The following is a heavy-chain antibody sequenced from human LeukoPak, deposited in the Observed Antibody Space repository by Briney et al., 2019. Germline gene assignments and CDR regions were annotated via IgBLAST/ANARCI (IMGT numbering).Heavy chain of an antibody. CDR1: GLTISNNF. Sequence: PGESLRLSCAASGLTISNNFMGWVRQAPGKGLEWVSLIYSGGSTYSADSVKGRFTISRDNSKNTLHLQMNSLRAEDTAVYYCARDTDYYGSGRHGYFDHWGQGTLVTVSS. CDR2: IYSGGST. CDR3: ARDTDYYGSGRHGYFDH. D-gene: IGHD3-10*01. J-gene: IGHJ1*01. V-gene: IGHV3-66*01.